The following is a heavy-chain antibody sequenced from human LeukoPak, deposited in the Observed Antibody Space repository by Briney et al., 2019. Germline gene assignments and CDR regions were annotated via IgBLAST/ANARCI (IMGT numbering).Heavy chain of an antibody. Sequence: SVKVSCKASGGTFNSYAISWVRQAPGQGLEWMGGIIPMSDTANYPQKFRGRLTITADIPTSTVYMELSSLRSEDTAVYYCAKVRWGSDNALDSWGQGTLVTGSS. J-gene: IGHJ4*02. CDR1: GGTFNSYA. D-gene: IGHD3-16*01. CDR3: AKVRWGSDNALDS. V-gene: IGHV1-69*06. CDR2: IIPMSDTA.